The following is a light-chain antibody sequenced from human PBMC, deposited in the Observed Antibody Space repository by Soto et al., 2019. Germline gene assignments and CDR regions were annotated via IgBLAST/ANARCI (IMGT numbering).Light chain of an antibody. V-gene: IGKV1-9*01. J-gene: IGKJ5*01. Sequence: DIQMTYSASSVSASVGDRATLTSPASQGISSYLAWYKQKPGKAPKLLIYAASTLQSGVPSRFSGSGSGTEFTLTISRLQPEDFATYYCQQLNSYPITFGQGTRLEIK. CDR1: QGISSY. CDR3: QQLNSYPIT. CDR2: AAS.